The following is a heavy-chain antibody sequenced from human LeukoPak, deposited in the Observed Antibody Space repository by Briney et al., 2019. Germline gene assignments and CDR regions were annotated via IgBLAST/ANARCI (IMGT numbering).Heavy chain of an antibody. J-gene: IGHJ4*02. V-gene: IGHV4-61*02. CDR2: IYTSGST. CDR1: GGSISSGSYY. D-gene: IGHD4-17*01. CDR3: ARATVTSYYFDY. Sequence: SETLSLTCTVSGGSISSGSYYWSWIRQPAGKGLEWIGRIYTSGSTNYNPSLKSRVTMSVDTSKNQFSLKLSSVTAADTAVYYCARATVTSYYFDYWGQGTLFTVSS.